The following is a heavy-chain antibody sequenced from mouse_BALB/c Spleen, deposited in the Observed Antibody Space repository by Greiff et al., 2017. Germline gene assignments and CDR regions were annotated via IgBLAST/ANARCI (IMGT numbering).Heavy chain of an antibody. CDR1: GYTFTDYN. D-gene: IGHD2-14*01. CDR2: INPNNGGT. J-gene: IGHJ3*01. CDR3: AREDYRYDRFAY. Sequence: DVQLQESGPELVKPGASVKIPCKASGYTFTDYNMDWVKQSHGKSLEWIGDINPNNGGTIYNQKFKGKATLTVDKSSSTAYMELRSLTSEDTAVYYCAREDYRYDRFAYWGQGTLVTVSA. V-gene: IGHV1-18*01.